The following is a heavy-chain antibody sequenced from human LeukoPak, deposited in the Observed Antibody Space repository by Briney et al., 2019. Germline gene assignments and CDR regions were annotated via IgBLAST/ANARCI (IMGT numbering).Heavy chain of an antibody. Sequence: GGSLRLSCAASGYTFSSYSMNWVRQAPGKGLEWVSSISSSSSYIYYADSVKGRFTISRDNAKNSLYLQMNSLRAEDTAVYYCARALPSPLYSGSYADAFDIWGQGTMVTVSS. CDR1: GYTFSSYS. J-gene: IGHJ3*02. V-gene: IGHV3-21*01. CDR2: ISSSSSYI. CDR3: ARALPSPLYSGSYADAFDI. D-gene: IGHD1-26*01.